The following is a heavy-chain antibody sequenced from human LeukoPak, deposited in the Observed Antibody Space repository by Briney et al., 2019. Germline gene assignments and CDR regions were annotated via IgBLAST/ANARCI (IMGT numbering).Heavy chain of an antibody. CDR3: ARTPLWMYFDY. CDR2: VADNGAT. J-gene: IGHJ4*02. CDR1: GGSFSGDY. Sequence: SETLSLTCAVYGGSFSGDYWSWIRQPPGKGLEWIGEVADNGATNYDPSLRSRATISVDTSKNQFSLKLSSVTAADTAVYYCARTPLWMYFDYWGQGTLVTVSS. V-gene: IGHV4-34*01. D-gene: IGHD3-10*01.